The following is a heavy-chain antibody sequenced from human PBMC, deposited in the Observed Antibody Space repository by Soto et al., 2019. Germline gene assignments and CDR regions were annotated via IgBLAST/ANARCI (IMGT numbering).Heavy chain of an antibody. Sequence: GGSLRLSCAASVFTFSSHWMHWVRQAPGKGLVWVSHIGPSGSGTRDADSVQGRFTISRDNARNTLYLQMNSLRDEDTAVYYCTRDNNWSYDYWGQGILVTVSS. D-gene: IGHD1-1*01. J-gene: IGHJ4*02. CDR1: VFTFSSHW. V-gene: IGHV3-74*01. CDR2: IGPSGSGT. CDR3: TRDNNWSYDY.